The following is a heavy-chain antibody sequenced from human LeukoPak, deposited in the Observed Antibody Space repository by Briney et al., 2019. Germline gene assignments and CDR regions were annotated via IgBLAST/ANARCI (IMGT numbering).Heavy chain of an antibody. CDR2: IIPIFGTV. V-gene: IGHV1-69*05. D-gene: IGHD1-26*01. CDR3: ARVSYSGTYQGASAFDI. Sequence: SVKVSCKASGGTFNNYAITWVRQAPGQGLEWMGRIIPIFGTVNYAQKFQGRVTISTEESTSTAYMELTSLRSEDTAVYYCARVSYSGTYQGASAFDIWGQGTVVTVSS. CDR1: GGTFNNYA. J-gene: IGHJ3*02.